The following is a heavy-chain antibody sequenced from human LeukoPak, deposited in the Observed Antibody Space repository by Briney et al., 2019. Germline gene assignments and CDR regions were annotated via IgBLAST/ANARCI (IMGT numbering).Heavy chain of an antibody. CDR1: GGTFSSYA. J-gene: IGHJ6*02. Sequence: SVKVSCKASGGTFSSYAISWVRQAPGQGLEWMGRIIPIFGIANYAQKFQGRVTITADKSTSTAYMELSSLRSEDTAVYYCARDPSRDIVLMVYADVYGMDVWGQGTTVTVSS. V-gene: IGHV1-69*04. D-gene: IGHD2-8*01. CDR3: ARDPSRDIVLMVYADVYGMDV. CDR2: IIPIFGIA.